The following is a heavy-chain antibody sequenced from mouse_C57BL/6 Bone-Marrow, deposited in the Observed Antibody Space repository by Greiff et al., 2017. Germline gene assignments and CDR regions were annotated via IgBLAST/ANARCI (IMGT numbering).Heavy chain of an antibody. Sequence: VQLQQSGAELVRPGASVKLSCTASGFNIKDDYMYWVKQRPEQGLEWIGWIDPENGDTEYASKYQGKATITADTSSNTAYLQLSSLTSEDTAVYYCTTDDYDKMAWFAYWGQGTLVTVSA. V-gene: IGHV14-4*01. D-gene: IGHD2-4*01. CDR1: GFNIKDDY. CDR2: IDPENGDT. CDR3: TTDDYDKMAWFAY. J-gene: IGHJ3*01.